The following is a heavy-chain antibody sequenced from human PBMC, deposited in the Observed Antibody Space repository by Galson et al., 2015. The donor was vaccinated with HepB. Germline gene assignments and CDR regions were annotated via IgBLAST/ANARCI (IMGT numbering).Heavy chain of an antibody. CDR2: ISYNSGSI. CDR1: GFTFDDYA. J-gene: IGHJ6*02. CDR3: AKAQDTDIVVVPAAMSYYGMDV. D-gene: IGHD2-2*01. Sequence: SLRLSCAASGFTFDDYAMHWVRQAPGKGLEWVSGISYNSGSIGYADSVKGRFTISRDNAKNSLYLQMNSLRAEGTALYYCAKAQDTDIVVVPAAMSYYGMDVWGQGTTVTVSS. V-gene: IGHV3-9*01.